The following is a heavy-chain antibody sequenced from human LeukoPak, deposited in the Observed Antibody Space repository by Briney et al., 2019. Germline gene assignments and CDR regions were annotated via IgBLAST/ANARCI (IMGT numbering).Heavy chain of an antibody. CDR3: AREEGNWGDAFDI. J-gene: IGHJ3*02. CDR2: INPKRGDT. V-gene: IGHV1-2*02. D-gene: IGHD7-27*01. Sequence: ASVKVSCKASGYTFTDYYLHWVRQAPGQGLEWMGWINPKRGDTNYAQKLQGRVTMTTDTSTSTAYMELRSLRSDDTAVYYCAREEGNWGDAFDIWGQGTMVTVSS. CDR1: GYTFTDYY.